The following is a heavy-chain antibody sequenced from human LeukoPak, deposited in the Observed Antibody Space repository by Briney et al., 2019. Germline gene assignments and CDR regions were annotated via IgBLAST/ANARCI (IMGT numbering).Heavy chain of an antibody. CDR1: GYTFTSYG. V-gene: IGHV1-18*01. CDR2: ISAYNGNT. J-gene: IGHJ6*04. Sequence: ASVKVSCKASGYTFTSYGISWVRQAPGQGLEGMGLISAYNGNTNYAQKLQGIVTMTTDTSTSTAYMALRSLRSDDTDVYYCARDRHDIAMDVWGKGTTVTVSS. D-gene: IGHD3-9*01. CDR3: ARDRHDIAMDV.